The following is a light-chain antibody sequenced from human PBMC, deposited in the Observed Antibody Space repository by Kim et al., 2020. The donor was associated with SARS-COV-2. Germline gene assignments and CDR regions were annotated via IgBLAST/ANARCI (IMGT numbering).Light chain of an antibody. J-gene: IGLJ2*01. CDR3: NSRDSSGNQV. CDR2: GKN. V-gene: IGLV3-19*01. CDR1: SLRSYY. Sequence: VALGQTVRITCQGDSLRSYYASWYQQKPGQATVLVIYGKNNRPSGIPDRFSGSSSGNTASLTITGAQAEDEADYYCNSRDSSGNQVFGGGTKLTVL.